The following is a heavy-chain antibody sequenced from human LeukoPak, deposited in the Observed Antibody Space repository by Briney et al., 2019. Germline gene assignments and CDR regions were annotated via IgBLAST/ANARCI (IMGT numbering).Heavy chain of an antibody. CDR2: VNQGGSYK. J-gene: IGHJ6*02. Sequence: GGSLRLSCAASEFPFWNYWMTWLRRAPGRGLEWVANVNQGGSYKYYVDSVRGRFTISRDNAKNEVYLQMDSLRVEQSAVYYCARGEPHCSTSTCSRRRMDVWGQGTTVTVSS. CDR1: EFPFWNYW. V-gene: IGHV3-7*01. CDR3: ARGEPHCSTSTCSRRRMDV. D-gene: IGHD2-2*01.